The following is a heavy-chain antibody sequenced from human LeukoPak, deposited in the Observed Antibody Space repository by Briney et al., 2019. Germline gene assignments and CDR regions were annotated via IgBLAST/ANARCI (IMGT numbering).Heavy chain of an antibody. CDR2: ISYDGSNK. CDR1: GFTFSSYG. V-gene: IGHV3-30*18. J-gene: IGHJ6*03. Sequence: GGSLRLSCAASGFTFSSYGMHWVRQAPGKGLEWVAVISYDGSNKYYADSVKGRFTISRDNSKDTLYLQMNSLRAEDTAVYYCAKTEQWLGCLGRENYMDVWGKGTTVTVSS. CDR3: AKTEQWLGCLGRENYMDV. D-gene: IGHD6-19*01.